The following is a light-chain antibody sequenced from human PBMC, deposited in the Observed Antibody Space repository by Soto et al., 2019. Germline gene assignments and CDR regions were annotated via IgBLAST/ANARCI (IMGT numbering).Light chain of an antibody. CDR2: EVS. CDR1: SSDVGNYNY. V-gene: IGLV2-14*01. Sequence: QSALTQPASVSGSPGQSITISCTGTSSDVGNYNYVSWYQQHPAKAPKLMIFEVSNRPSGISSRFSGSKSGNTVSLTISGLQAEDEADYYCSSYTSSSNYVFGTGTKV. CDR3: SSYTSSSNYV. J-gene: IGLJ1*01.